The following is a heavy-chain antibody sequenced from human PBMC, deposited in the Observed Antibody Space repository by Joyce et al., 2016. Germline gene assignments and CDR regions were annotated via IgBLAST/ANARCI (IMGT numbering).Heavy chain of an antibody. J-gene: IGHJ4*02. D-gene: IGHD3-16*01. V-gene: IGHV5-51*01. Sequence: EVQLVQSGGEVKKPGESLKISCKGVGYSFTSYWLGWVRQMHGKGLELMGIINPEDSDTRYSPSFQGQVTISVDRSIKTAHLRWGSLRASDTAIYYCARSAVRGTLSPFFDYWGQGSLVTVSS. CDR1: GYSFTSYW. CDR2: INPEDSDT. CDR3: ARSAVRGTLSPFFDY.